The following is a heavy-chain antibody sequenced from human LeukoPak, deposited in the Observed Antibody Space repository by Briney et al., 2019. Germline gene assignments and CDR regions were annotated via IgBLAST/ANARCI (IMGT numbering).Heavy chain of an antibody. CDR2: IYYSGST. V-gene: IGHV4-61*01. CDR1: GGSVSSGSYY. CDR3: ARAGPLNYYDSSGYPDY. J-gene: IGHJ4*02. Sequence: PSETLSLTCTVSGGSVSSGSYYWSWIRQPPGKGLEWIGYIYYSGSTNYNPSPKSRVTISVDTSKNQFSLKLSSVTAADTAVYYCARAGPLNYYDSSGYPDYWGQGTLVTVSP. D-gene: IGHD3-22*01.